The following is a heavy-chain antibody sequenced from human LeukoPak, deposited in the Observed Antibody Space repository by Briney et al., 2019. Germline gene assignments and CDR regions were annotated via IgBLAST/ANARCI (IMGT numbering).Heavy chain of an antibody. CDR2: INHSGST. D-gene: IGHD3-22*01. V-gene: IGHV4-34*01. CDR3: ARGSGYYYDSSGYYYY. CDR1: GGSISTYY. J-gene: IGHJ4*02. Sequence: PSETLSLTCTVSGGSISTYYWSWIRQPPGKGLEWIGEINHSGSTNYNPSLKSRVTISVDTSKNQFSLKLSSVTAADTAVYYCARGSGYYYDSSGYYYYWGQGTLVTVSS.